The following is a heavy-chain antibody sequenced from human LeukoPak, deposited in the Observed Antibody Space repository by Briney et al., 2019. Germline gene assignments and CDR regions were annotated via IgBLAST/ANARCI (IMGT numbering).Heavy chain of an antibody. CDR3: ARTTPTYYDFWSGYYAFDY. Sequence: ASVKVSCKASGYTFTSYGISWVRQAPGQGLEWMGWISAYNGNTNYAQKLQGRVTMTTDTSTSTAYMELRSLRSDDTAVYYCARTTPTYYDFWSGYYAFDYWGQGTLVSVSS. CDR2: ISAYNGNT. V-gene: IGHV1-18*01. D-gene: IGHD3-3*01. J-gene: IGHJ4*02. CDR1: GYTFTSYG.